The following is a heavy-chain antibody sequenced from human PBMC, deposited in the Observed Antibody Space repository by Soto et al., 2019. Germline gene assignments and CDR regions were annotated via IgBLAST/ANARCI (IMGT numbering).Heavy chain of an antibody. Sequence: EVQLVESGGGLVQPGGSLRLSCAASGFSFSDHYMDWVRQAPGKGLEWVGRTRNKAYSYTTEYAASLRGRFTISRDDSKDSLCLEMNRLKTEDRAVYYCATSIPGSRWAGFDSGGKGTLVTVSS. CDR1: GFSFSDHY. CDR2: TRNKAYSYTT. V-gene: IGHV3-72*01. D-gene: IGHD1-26*01. CDR3: ATSIPGSRWAGFDS. J-gene: IGHJ4*02.